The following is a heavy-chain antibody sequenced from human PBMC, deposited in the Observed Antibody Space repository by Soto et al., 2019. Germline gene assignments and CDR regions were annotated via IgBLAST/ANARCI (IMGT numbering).Heavy chain of an antibody. CDR3: ARGGVDTAMVSSAFDI. V-gene: IGHV4-34*01. D-gene: IGHD5-18*01. J-gene: IGHJ3*02. CDR2: INHSGST. Sequence: NPSETLSLTCAVYGGSFSGYYWSWIRQPPGKGLEWIGEINHSGSTNYNPSLKSRVTISVDTSKNQFSLKLSSVTAADTAVYYCARGGVDTAMVSSAFDIWGQGTMVTVSS. CDR1: GGSFSGYY.